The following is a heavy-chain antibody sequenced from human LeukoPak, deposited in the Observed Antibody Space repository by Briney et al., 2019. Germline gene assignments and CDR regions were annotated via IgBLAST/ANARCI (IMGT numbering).Heavy chain of an antibody. V-gene: IGHV1-18*01. CDR1: GYTFTSYG. J-gene: IGHJ5*02. CDR2: ISAYNGNT. CDR3: ARGGYCSSTSCYHVDWFDP. D-gene: IGHD2-2*01. Sequence: ASVKVSCKASGYTFTSYGISGVRQAPGQGLEWMGWISAYNGNTNYAQKPQGRVTMTTDTSTSTAYMELSSLRSEDTAVYYCARGGYCSSTSCYHVDWFDPWGQGTLVTVSS.